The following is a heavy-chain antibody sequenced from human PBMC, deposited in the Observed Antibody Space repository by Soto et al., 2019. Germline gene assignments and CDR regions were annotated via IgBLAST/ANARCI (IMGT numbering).Heavy chain of an antibody. J-gene: IGHJ4*02. CDR1: GFTFGDYA. CDR3: TRDFESLGYCSGGSCHSVWN. V-gene: IGHV3-49*03. CDR2: IGSKAYGGTT. Sequence: GGSLRLSCTASGFTFGDYAMSWFRQAPGKGLEWVGFIGSKAYGGTTEYAASVKGRFTISRDDSKSIAYLQMNSLKTEDTAVYYCTRDFESLGYCSGGSCHSVWNWGQGTLVTVSS. D-gene: IGHD2-15*01.